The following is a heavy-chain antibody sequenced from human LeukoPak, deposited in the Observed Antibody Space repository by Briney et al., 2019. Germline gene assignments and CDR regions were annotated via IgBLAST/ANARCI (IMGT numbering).Heavy chain of an antibody. Sequence: PSETLSLTCTVSGGSISSYYWSWIRQPAGKGLERIGRIYTSGSTNYNPSLKSRVTMSVDTSKNQFSLKLSSVTAADTAVYYCARGGVVPAASGSFDYWGQGTLVTVSS. CDR2: IYTSGST. D-gene: IGHD2-2*01. J-gene: IGHJ4*02. CDR3: ARGGVVPAASGSFDY. V-gene: IGHV4-4*07. CDR1: GGSISSYY.